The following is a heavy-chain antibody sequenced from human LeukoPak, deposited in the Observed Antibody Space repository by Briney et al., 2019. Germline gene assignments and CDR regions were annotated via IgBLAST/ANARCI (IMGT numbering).Heavy chain of an antibody. D-gene: IGHD2-15*01. CDR2: INHSGST. V-gene: IGHV4-4*02. CDR1: GDSISSSNW. CDR3: ARGLTHPFYCSGGSCYSGYYYYGMDV. Sequence: SETLSLACAVSGDSISSSNWWSWVRQPPGKGLEWIGEINHSGSTNYNPSLKSRVTISVDTSKNQFSLKLSSVTAADTAVYYCARGLTHPFYCSGGSCYSGYYYYGMDVWGQGTTVTVSS. J-gene: IGHJ6*02.